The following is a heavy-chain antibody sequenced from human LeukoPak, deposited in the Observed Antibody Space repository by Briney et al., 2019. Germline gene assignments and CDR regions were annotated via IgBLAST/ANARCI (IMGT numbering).Heavy chain of an antibody. D-gene: IGHD6-13*01. CDR3: ARTFSSSYPDAFDI. Sequence: SETLSLTCTVSGGSISGYYWSWIRQPPGKGLEWVGYIYYSGRTNYNPSLKSRVAISVATSRNQFSLTLSSVTAADTAVYFCARTFSSSYPDAFDIWGQGTVVTVSS. CDR2: IYYSGRT. V-gene: IGHV4-59*08. J-gene: IGHJ3*02. CDR1: GGSISGYY.